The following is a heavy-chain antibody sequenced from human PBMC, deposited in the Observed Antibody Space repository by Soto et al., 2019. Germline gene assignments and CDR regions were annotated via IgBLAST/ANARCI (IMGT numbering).Heavy chain of an antibody. CDR3: AKDYRSSYVEGFLDY. CDR2: ISGSGDIT. Sequence: GGSLRLSCAASGFTFSSYAMSWGRQAPGKGLEWVSAISGSGDITYYADSVKGRFTISRDNSKNTLYLQMNSLRAEDTAVYYCAKDYRSSYVEGFLDYWGQGTLVTVSS. D-gene: IGHD1-26*01. CDR1: GFTFSSYA. V-gene: IGHV3-23*01. J-gene: IGHJ4*02.